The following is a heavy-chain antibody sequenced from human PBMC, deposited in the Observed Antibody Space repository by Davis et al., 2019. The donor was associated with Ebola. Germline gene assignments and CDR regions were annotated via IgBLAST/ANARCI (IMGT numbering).Heavy chain of an antibody. Sequence: GESLKISCAASGFTFSSYAMSWVRQAPGKGLEWVSAISGSGGSTYYADSVKGRFTISRDNSKNTLYLQMNSLRAEDTDVYYCAKDRGDIVVVPAALWWGQGTLVTVSS. V-gene: IGHV3-23*01. CDR1: GFTFSSYA. D-gene: IGHD2-2*01. CDR2: ISGSGGST. J-gene: IGHJ4*02. CDR3: AKDRGDIVVVPAALW.